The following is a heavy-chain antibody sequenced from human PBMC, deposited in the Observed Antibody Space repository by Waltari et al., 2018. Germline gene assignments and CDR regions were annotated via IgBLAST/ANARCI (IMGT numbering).Heavy chain of an antibody. V-gene: IGHV4-59*11. CDR2: TYHNGAT. D-gene: IGHD3-3*01. CDR3: ARGRSAGGFFTFDS. Sequence: QVQLQESGPRLVKPSETLSLTCSVSGDSISSHYWRWIRQSPGKGLEWLGYTYHNGATNYNPSLERRVPISGDTSMNQFSLRLSSVTTADTAVYYCARGRSAGGFFTFDSWGQGALVTVSS. J-gene: IGHJ4*02. CDR1: GDSISSHY.